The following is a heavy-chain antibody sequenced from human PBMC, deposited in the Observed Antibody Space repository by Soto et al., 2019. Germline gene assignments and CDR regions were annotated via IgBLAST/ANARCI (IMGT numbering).Heavy chain of an antibody. J-gene: IGHJ6*02. V-gene: IGHV4-31*03. CDR3: ARDQVGKVLKGSGMDV. D-gene: IGHD2-8*01. CDR2: IYYNGDT. Sequence: QVQVQESRPGLVRLSQTLSLTCTVSSASINRDPYYWSWIRQHQVKGMAWIGYIYYNGDTDYNPSLNSRVTITLDTSKNQFSLTLSSVTAADTAVYYSARDQVGKVLKGSGMDVWGQGTTVIVS. CDR1: SASINRDPYY.